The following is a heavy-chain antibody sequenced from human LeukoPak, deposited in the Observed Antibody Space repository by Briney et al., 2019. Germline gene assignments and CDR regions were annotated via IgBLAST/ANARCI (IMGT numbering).Heavy chain of an antibody. V-gene: IGHV3-21*01. J-gene: IGHJ4*02. D-gene: IGHD6-19*01. CDR1: GFTFSNAW. CDR3: ARGGAGYYFDH. Sequence: NSGGSLRLSCAASGFTFSNAWMSWVRQAPGKGLEWVSSISSSGNYIYQADSLKGRFTISRDNAKNSLYLQMNSLRAEDRAVYYCARGGAGYYFDHWGLGTLVTVSS. CDR2: ISSSGNYI.